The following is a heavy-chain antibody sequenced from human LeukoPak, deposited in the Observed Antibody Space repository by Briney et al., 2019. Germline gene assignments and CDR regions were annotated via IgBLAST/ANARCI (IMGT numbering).Heavy chain of an antibody. Sequence: PGGSLRLSCAASGFTFSSYAMSWVRQAPGKGLEWVSAISGSGGSTYYADSVKGRFTISRDNSKNTLYLQMNSLRAEDTAVYYCAKAPYCTNGVCYYLLFDYWGQGTLVTVSS. D-gene: IGHD2-8*01. CDR3: AKAPYCTNGVCYYLLFDY. V-gene: IGHV3-23*01. CDR1: GFTFSSYA. J-gene: IGHJ4*02. CDR2: ISGSGGST.